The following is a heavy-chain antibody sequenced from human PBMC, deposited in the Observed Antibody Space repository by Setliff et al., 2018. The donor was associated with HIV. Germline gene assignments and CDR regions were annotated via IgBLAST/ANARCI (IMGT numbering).Heavy chain of an antibody. CDR3: ARDLELGY. CDR2: VSYSGST. D-gene: IGHD1-26*01. V-gene: IGHV4-59*01. CDR1: GGSINSYY. J-gene: IGHJ4*02. Sequence: LSLTCTVSGGSINSYYWSWIRQPPGKGLEWIGYVSYSGSTNYSPSLKSRVTISVDTSKNQFSLRLNSVTAADTAMYYCARDLELGYWGQGILVTVSS.